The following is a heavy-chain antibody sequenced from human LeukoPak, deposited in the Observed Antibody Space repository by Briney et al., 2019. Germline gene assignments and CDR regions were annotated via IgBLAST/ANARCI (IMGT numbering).Heavy chain of an antibody. J-gene: IGHJ4*02. CDR2: INHSGST. Sequence: SETLSLTCAVYGGSFSGYYWSWLRQPPGKGLEWIGEINHSGSTNYNPSLKSRVTISVDTSKNQFSLKLSSVTAADTAVYYCARGRVTIFGVAIDYFDYWGQGTLVTVSS. V-gene: IGHV4-34*01. D-gene: IGHD3-3*01. CDR3: ARGRVTIFGVAIDYFDY. CDR1: GGSFSGYY.